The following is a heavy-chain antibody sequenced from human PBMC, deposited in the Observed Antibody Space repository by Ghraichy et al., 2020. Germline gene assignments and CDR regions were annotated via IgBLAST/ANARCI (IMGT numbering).Heavy chain of an antibody. J-gene: IGHJ4*02. CDR2: INPNSGGT. V-gene: IGHV1-2*02. CDR3: ARGPPYSSGWSVGADY. Sequence: ASVKVSCKASGYTFTGYYMHWVRQAPGQGLEWMGWINPNSGGTNYAQKFKGRVTMTRDTSISTAYMELSRLRSDDTAVYYCARGPPYSSGWSVGADYWGQGTLVTVSS. D-gene: IGHD6-19*01. CDR1: GYTFTGYY.